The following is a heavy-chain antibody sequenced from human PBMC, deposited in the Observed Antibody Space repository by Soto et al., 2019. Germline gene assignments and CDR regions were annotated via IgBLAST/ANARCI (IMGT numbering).Heavy chain of an antibody. V-gene: IGHV4-61*08. CDR1: GGSISSGGYS. CDR2: IYHSGST. CDR3: AREGRMGTFDY. D-gene: IGHD1-1*01. Sequence: PSETLSLTCAVSGGSISSGGYSWSWIRQPPGKGLGWIGYIYHSGSTYYNPSLKSRVTILEDTSKNQFSLKLNSVTAADTTVYYCAREGRMGTFDYWGQGALVTVSS. J-gene: IGHJ4*02.